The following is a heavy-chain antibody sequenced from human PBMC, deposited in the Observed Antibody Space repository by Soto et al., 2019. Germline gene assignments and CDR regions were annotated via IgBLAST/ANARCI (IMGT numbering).Heavy chain of an antibody. J-gene: IGHJ4*02. CDR2: IYWDDDK. CDR3: ALTRIMITFGGVIEPYYFDY. CDR1: GFSLSTSGVG. V-gene: IGHV2-5*02. Sequence: SGPTLVNPTQTLTLTCTFSGFSLSTSGVGVGWIRQPPGKALEWLALIYWDDDKRYSPSLKSRLTITKDTSKNQVVLTMTNMEPVDTATYYFALTRIMITFGGVIEPYYFDYWGQGTLVTVSS. D-gene: IGHD3-16*02.